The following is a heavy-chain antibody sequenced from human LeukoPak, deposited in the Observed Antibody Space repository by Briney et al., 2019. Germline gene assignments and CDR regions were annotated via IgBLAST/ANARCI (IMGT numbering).Heavy chain of an antibody. Sequence: PGGSLRLSCAASGFTFSSYGMHWVRQAPGKGLEWVAVISYDGSNKYYADPVKGRFTISRDNSKNTLYLQMNSLRAEDTAVYYCAKGPSRAYCSSTSCLYFDYWGQGTLVTVSS. D-gene: IGHD2-2*01. J-gene: IGHJ4*02. V-gene: IGHV3-30*18. CDR3: AKGPSRAYCSSTSCLYFDY. CDR2: ISYDGSNK. CDR1: GFTFSSYG.